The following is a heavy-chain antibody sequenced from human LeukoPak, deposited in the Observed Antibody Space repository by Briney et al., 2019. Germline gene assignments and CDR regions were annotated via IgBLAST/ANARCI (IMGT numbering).Heavy chain of an antibody. Sequence: GESLRLSCAASGFTFSNNRMHWVRQAPGKGLVWVSRINGDGSITDYADAVKGRFTISRDNAKNTLYLQMNSLRAEDTAVYYCAQVRVTSSRNVFNMWGQGTMVTVSS. CDR1: GFTFSNNR. J-gene: IGHJ3*02. V-gene: IGHV3-74*01. CDR3: AQVRVTSSRNVFNM. CDR2: INGDGSIT. D-gene: IGHD6-13*01.